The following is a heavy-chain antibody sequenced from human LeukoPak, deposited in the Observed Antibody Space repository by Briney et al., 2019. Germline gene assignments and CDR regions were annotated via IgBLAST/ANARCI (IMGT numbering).Heavy chain of an antibody. CDR2: ISGSGGST. V-gene: IGHV3-23*01. Sequence: GGSLRLSCAASGFTFSSYAMSWVRQAPGKGLEWVSAISGSGGSTYYADSVKGRFTISRDNSKNTLYLQMNSLRAEDTAVYYCAKVLGSSGWYNGFGYWGQGTLVTVSS. CDR1: GFTFSSYA. CDR3: AKVLGSSGWYNGFGY. D-gene: IGHD6-19*01. J-gene: IGHJ4*02.